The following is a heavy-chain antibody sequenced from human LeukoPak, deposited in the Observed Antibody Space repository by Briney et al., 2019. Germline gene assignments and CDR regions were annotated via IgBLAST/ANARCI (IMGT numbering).Heavy chain of an antibody. J-gene: IGHJ4*02. Sequence: GGSLRLSCAASGFTFSNDWMSWVRQAPGKGLEWVGRIKSKTDGGTTDYAAPVKGRFTISRDDSKNTLYLQMNSLKTEDTAVYYCTTDLVYCSRISCQLKDDFDYWGQGTLVTVSS. CDR3: TTDLVYCSRISCQLKDDFDY. CDR2: IKSKTDGGTT. CDR1: GFTFSNDW. D-gene: IGHD2-2*01. V-gene: IGHV3-15*01.